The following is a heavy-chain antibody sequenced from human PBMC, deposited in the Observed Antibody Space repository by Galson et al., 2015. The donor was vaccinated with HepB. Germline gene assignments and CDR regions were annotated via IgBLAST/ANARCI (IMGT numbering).Heavy chain of an antibody. J-gene: IGHJ4*02. CDR2: IRSKANSYAT. D-gene: IGHD6-13*01. Sequence: PLRLSCAASGFTFSGSAMHWVRQASGKGLEWVGRIRSKANSYATAYAASVKGRFTISRDDSKNTAYLQMNSLKTEDTAVYYCHGGPGIAAVDYWGQGTLVTVSS. CDR3: HGGPGIAAVDY. CDR1: GFTFSGSA. V-gene: IGHV3-73*01.